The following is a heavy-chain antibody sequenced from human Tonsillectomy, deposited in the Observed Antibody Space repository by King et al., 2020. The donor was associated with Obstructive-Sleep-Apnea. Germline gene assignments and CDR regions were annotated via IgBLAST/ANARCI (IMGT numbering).Heavy chain of an antibody. V-gene: IGHV3-74*01. CDR2: INTDGSTT. CDR1: GFTFSNYW. J-gene: IGHJ4*02. CDR3: ASHKRPKMYGDYVPLVY. D-gene: IGHD4-17*01. Sequence: VQLVESGGGLVQPGGSLRLSCAASGFTFSNYWMHWVRQAPGKGLVWVSRINTDGSTTSYADSVQGRFTISRDNAKNTLFLQMCSLRAEDTAVYYCASHKRPKMYGDYVPLVYWGQGTLVTVSS.